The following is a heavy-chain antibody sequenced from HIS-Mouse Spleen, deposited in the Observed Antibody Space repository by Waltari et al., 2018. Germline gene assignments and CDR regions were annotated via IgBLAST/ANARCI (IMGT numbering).Heavy chain of an antibody. D-gene: IGHD3-10*01. Sequence: QLQLQESGPGLVNPSETLSLTCTVSGRSIRMSRYSWRLIRPPPGKGRGWSGSIYYSGTTYYNPSLKSRVTISLDTSKNQFSRKLSSVTAADTAVYYCARGRRYYGSGSYGSFDYWGQGTLVTVSS. CDR1: GRSIRMSRYS. CDR2: IYYSGTT. J-gene: IGHJ4*02. V-gene: IGHV4-39*07. CDR3: ARGRRYYGSGSYGSFDY.